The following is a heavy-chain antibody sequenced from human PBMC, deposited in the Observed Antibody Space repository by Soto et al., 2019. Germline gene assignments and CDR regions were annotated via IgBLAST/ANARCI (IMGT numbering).Heavy chain of an antibody. J-gene: IGHJ4*02. D-gene: IGHD5-12*01. Sequence: HVQLQESGPGLVKPSETLSLTCTVSGGSITSYYWSWIRQPPGKGLEWIGYIYFSGSANYNPSLKSRVTISVDTSKNQFSRKLSSVTAADTAVYYCARRYSGYGDYWGQGTLVTVSS. CDR1: GGSITSYY. V-gene: IGHV4-59*08. CDR3: ARRYSGYGDY. CDR2: IYFSGSA.